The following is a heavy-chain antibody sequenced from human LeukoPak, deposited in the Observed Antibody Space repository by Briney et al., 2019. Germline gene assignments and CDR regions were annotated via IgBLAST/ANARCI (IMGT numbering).Heavy chain of an antibody. CDR1: GFSFSTYG. J-gene: IGHJ3*02. CDR2: ISSSTTLI. Sequence: GGSLRLSCVGSGFSFSTYGMHWVRQAPGKGLEWVSYISSSTTLIHYADSVKGRFTISRGNAKSSLYLQMNSLRDEDTALYFCAREGHYGALDIWGQGTMVTVSS. V-gene: IGHV3-48*02. CDR3: AREGHYGALDI. D-gene: IGHD3-10*01.